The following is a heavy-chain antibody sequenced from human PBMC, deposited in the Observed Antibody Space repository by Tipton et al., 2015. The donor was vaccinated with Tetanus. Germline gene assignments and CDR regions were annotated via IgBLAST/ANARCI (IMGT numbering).Heavy chain of an antibody. Sequence: LRLSCSVSGGSISYYYWSWIRQSPGKGLEWIGHIYYNGSTKYNPSLKSRVTVSLDTSKKHFSLRLSSVTAADTAVYYCARGGLCVGPACAGISPLLDVWGRGTLVIVSS. J-gene: IGHJ2*01. V-gene: IGHV4-59*01. CDR3: ARGGLCVGPACAGISPLLDV. D-gene: IGHD2-15*01. CDR1: GGSISYYY. CDR2: IYYNGST.